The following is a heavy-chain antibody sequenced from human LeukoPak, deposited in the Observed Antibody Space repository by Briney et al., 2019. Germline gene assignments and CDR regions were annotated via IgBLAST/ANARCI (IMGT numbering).Heavy chain of an antibody. CDR2: IAYDGSSK. CDR1: GFTFNTYG. J-gene: IGHJ3*02. CDR3: AKGYCSSTSCYGQEYDAFDI. D-gene: IGHD2-2*01. V-gene: IGHV3-30*18. Sequence: PGRSLRLSCAASGFTFNTYGMHWVRQAPGRGLEWVAAIAYDGSSKYYADSVKGRFTISGDNSKTTLYLEMNSLRPEDSAVYYCAKGYCSSTSCYGQEYDAFDIWGQGTMVTVSS.